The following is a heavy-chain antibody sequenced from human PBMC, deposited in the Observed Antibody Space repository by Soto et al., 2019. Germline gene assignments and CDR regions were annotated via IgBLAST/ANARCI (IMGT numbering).Heavy chain of an antibody. Sequence: SETLSLTCTVSGDSVSSSNYYWGWIRHPPGRGLEWIGSILYGGNTYYNPSLKSRVTISVDTSKNQFSLKLSSVTAADTAVYYCARDSWQLGLGYYFDYWGQGTLVTISS. CDR2: ILYGGNT. CDR3: ARDSWQLGLGYYFDY. CDR1: GDSVSSSNYY. V-gene: IGHV4-39*07. D-gene: IGHD6-6*01. J-gene: IGHJ4*02.